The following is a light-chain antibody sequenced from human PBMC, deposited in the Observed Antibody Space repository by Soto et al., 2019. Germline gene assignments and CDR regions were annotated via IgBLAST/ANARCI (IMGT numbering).Light chain of an antibody. V-gene: IGKV3-20*01. CDR2: GAS. Sequence: IVLTESPGTLSLSPGERTTLSCRASQSISSSYLAWYQLKPGQAPRLLVYGASSRATGIPDRFSGSGSGTDFTLTISRLEPEDFALYYCQQYSSTFWTLGQGTKVEIK. CDR3: QQYSSTFWT. J-gene: IGKJ1*01. CDR1: QSISSSY.